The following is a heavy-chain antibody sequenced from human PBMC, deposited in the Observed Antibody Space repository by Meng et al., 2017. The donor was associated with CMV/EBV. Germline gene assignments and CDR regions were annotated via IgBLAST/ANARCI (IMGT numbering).Heavy chain of an antibody. J-gene: IGHJ6*02. CDR3: ARGDKIVVVPAAMGYYYYGMDV. Sequence: SVKVSCKASGGTFSSYAISWVRQAPGQGLEWMGGITPILGTANYAQKFQGRVTITADKSTSTAYMELSSLRSEDTAVYYCARGDKIVVVPAAMGYYYYGMDVWGQGTTVTVSS. CDR1: GGTFSSYA. D-gene: IGHD2-2*01. V-gene: IGHV1-69*10. CDR2: ITPILGTA.